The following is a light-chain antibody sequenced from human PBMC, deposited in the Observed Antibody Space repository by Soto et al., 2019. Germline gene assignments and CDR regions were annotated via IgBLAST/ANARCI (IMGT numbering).Light chain of an antibody. CDR2: AAS. CDR3: QQYGRSLWT. V-gene: IGKV3-20*01. J-gene: IGKJ1*01. Sequence: EIVLTHPRGIMSLSPGHPDTLSCTASQSVSSSALAWYQQKPGQAPRLLIYAASNRATDIPDRFTASGSGTDFTLIISRLEPEDFAVYYCQQYGRSLWTFGQGTKVDIK. CDR1: QSVSSSA.